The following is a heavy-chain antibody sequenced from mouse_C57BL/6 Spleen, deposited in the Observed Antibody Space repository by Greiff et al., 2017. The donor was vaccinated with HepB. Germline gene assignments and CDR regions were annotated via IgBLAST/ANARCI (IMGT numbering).Heavy chain of an antibody. D-gene: IGHD2-1*01. J-gene: IGHJ2*01. Sequence: QVQLQQPGAELVKPGASVKMSCKASGYTFTSYWITWVKQRPGQGLEWIGDIYPGSGSTNYNEKFKSKATLTVDTSSSTAYMQLSSLTSEDSAVYYCARSLYGNYVPYYFDYWGQGTTLTVSS. V-gene: IGHV1-55*01. CDR1: GYTFTSYW. CDR3: ARSLYGNYVPYYFDY. CDR2: IYPGSGST.